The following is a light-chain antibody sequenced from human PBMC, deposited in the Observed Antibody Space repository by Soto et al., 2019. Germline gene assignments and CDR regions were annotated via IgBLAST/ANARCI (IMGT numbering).Light chain of an antibody. CDR2: ELS. J-gene: IGLJ1*01. Sequence: QSVLTQPASVSGTPGQSITISCTGTSSDVGGYNYVSWYQQHPGNAPSVMIYELSNRPSGVSNRFSGSKSGNTASLTISGLQAEEEADYYFSSYTSSSTFFGTGTKVTVL. CDR3: SSYTSSSTF. CDR1: SSDVGGYNY. V-gene: IGLV2-14*01.